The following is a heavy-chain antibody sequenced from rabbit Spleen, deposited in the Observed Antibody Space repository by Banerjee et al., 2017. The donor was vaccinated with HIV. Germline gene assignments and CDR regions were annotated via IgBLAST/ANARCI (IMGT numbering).Heavy chain of an antibody. V-gene: IGHV1S40*01. D-gene: IGHD4-1*01. Sequence: QSLEESGGDLVKPGASLTLTCTASGVSFSGDSYMCWVRQAPGKGLEWIACIDTGSSGFTYFATWAKGRFTCSKISSTTVTLQMTSLTAADTATYFCARDLAGVIGWNFSLWGPGTLVTVS. J-gene: IGHJ6*01. CDR1: GVSFSGDSY. CDR2: IDTGSSGFT. CDR3: ARDLAGVIGWNFSL.